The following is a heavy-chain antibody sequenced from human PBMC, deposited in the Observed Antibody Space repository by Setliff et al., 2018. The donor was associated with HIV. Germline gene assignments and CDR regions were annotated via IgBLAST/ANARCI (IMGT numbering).Heavy chain of an antibody. CDR2: INTNTGNP. V-gene: IGHV7-4-1*02. CDR3: ASGSTGGLEPHKTWGRGRGYFDY. CDR1: GYTFTSYA. Sequence: ASVKVSCKASGYTFTSYAMHWVRQAPGQGLEWMGWINTNTGNPTYAQGFTGRFVFSLDTSVSTAYLQMNSLRAEDTAVYYCASGSTGGLEPHKTWGRGRGYFDYWGQGTLVTVSS. J-gene: IGHJ4*02. D-gene: IGHD3-10*01.